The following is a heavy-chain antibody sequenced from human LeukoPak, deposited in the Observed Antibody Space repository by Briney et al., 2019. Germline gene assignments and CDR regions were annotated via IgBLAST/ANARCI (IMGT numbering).Heavy chain of an antibody. V-gene: IGHV4-34*01. Sequence: PETLSLTCAVYGGCFSGYYWSWIRQPPGKGLEWIGEINHSGSTNYNPSLKSRVTISVDTSKNQFSLKLSSVTAADTAVYYCARGPVRYGSGSYFSGYYYYMDVWGKGTTVTVSS. J-gene: IGHJ6*03. D-gene: IGHD3-10*01. CDR3: ARGPVRYGSGSYFSGYYYYMDV. CDR2: INHSGST. CDR1: GGCFSGYY.